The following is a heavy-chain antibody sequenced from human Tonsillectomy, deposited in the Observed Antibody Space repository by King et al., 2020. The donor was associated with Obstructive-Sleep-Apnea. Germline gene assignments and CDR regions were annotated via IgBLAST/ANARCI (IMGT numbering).Heavy chain of an antibody. CDR1: GYSFTSYA. CDR2: INAGNGNT. V-gene: IGHV1-3*01. CDR3: AGAGGVAGFFDY. D-gene: IGHD6-19*01. J-gene: IGHJ4*02. Sequence: AQLVQSGAEVKKPGASVKVSCKASGYSFTSYAMHWVRQAPGQRLEWMGWINAGNGNTKYLQKFQGKVTITRDTSASTASMEMRSLGSEDTAVYYSAGAGGVAGFFDYWGQGTLVTVSS.